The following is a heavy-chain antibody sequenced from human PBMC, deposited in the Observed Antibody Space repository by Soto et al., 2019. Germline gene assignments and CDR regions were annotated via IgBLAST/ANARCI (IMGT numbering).Heavy chain of an antibody. CDR1: GFTFSSYG. D-gene: IGHD1-26*01. CDR3: AKAGIGGSYGVPPYGMDV. CDR2: ISHDGSNK. Sequence: GGSLRLSCAASGFTFSSYGMHWVRQAPGKGLEWVAVISHDGSNKYYGDSVKGRFTISRDNSKNTLYLQTNSLRVEDTAVYYCAKAGIGGSYGVPPYGMDVWGKGTTVTVSS. J-gene: IGHJ6*04. V-gene: IGHV3-30*18.